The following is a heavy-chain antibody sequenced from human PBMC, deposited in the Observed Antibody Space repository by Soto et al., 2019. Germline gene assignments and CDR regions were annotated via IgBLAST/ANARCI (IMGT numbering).Heavy chain of an antibody. V-gene: IGHV1-8*01. CDR2: MNPNSGNT. J-gene: IGHJ6*02. CDR1: GYTFTSYD. D-gene: IGHD6-13*01. Sequence: QVQLVQSGAEVKKPGASVKVSCKASGYTFTSYDINWVRQATGQGLEWMGWMNPNSGNTGYAQKFQGRVTMTRNTSISTAHMELSSLRSEDTAVYYCARETIAAAGTYPMDVWGQGTTVTVSS. CDR3: ARETIAAAGTYPMDV.